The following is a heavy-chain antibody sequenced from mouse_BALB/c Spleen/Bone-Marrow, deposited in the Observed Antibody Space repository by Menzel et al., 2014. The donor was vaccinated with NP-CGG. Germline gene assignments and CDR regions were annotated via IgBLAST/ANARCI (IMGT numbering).Heavy chain of an antibody. CDR3: ARLGYYGYFVD. V-gene: IGHV4-1*02. CDR2: INPESSTI. J-gene: IGHJ2*03. D-gene: IGHD2-3*01. Sequence: EVMLVESGGGLVQPGGSLKLSCAASGFVFRRYWMSWVRQAPGKGLEWIGEINPESSTINYTPSLKDKFIISRDNAKNTLFLQMSKVRSEDAALYYCARLGYYGYFVDWGQGTSLTVSS. CDR1: GFVFRRYW.